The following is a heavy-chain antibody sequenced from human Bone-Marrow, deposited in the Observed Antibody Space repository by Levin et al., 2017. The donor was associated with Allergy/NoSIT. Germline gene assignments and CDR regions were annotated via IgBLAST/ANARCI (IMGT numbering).Heavy chain of an antibody. D-gene: IGHD5-12*01. CDR3: ARGLEYSGLP. V-gene: IGHV3-21*01. CDR2: ITSSSSYI. Sequence: GESLKISCDASGFTFSSYGIIWVRQAPGKGLDWVSSITSSSSYIYYADSVKGRFTISRDNAKNSLYLQMNSLRVEDTAVYYCARGLEYSGLPWGQGTLVTVSS. CDR1: GFTFSSYG. J-gene: IGHJ5*02.